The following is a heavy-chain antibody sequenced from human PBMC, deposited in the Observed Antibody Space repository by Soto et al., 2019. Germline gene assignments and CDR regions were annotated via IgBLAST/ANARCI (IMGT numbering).Heavy chain of an antibody. V-gene: IGHV3-33*01. CDR1: GFTFSSYG. J-gene: IGHJ4*02. CDR3: ARESGIAARQLVDY. D-gene: IGHD6-6*01. Sequence: GGSLRLSCAASGFTFSSYGMHWVRQAPGKGLEWVAVIWYDGSNKYYADSVKGRFTISRDNSKNTLYLQMNSLRADDTAVYYCARESGIAARQLVDYWGQGTLVTVSS. CDR2: IWYDGSNK.